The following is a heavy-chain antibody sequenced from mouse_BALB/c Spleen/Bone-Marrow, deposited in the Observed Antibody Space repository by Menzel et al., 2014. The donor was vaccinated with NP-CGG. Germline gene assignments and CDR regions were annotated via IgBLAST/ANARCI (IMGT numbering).Heavy chain of an antibody. CDR3: ARPLYYYGSSPFYAMDY. CDR2: ISSGGGST. V-gene: IGHV5-12-1*01. Sequence: EVQLQQSGGGLVKPGGSLKLSCAASGFAFSSYDMSWVRQTPEKKLEWVAYISSGGGSTYYPDTVKGRFTISRDNAKNTLYLQMSSLMSEDTAMYYCARPLYYYGSSPFYAMDYWGQGTSVTVSS. D-gene: IGHD1-1*01. J-gene: IGHJ4*01. CDR1: GFAFSSYD.